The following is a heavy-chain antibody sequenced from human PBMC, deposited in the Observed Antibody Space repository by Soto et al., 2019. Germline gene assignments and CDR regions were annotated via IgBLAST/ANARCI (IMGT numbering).Heavy chain of an antibody. J-gene: IGHJ5*02. Sequence: GGSLRLSCAASGFTFSSYGMHWVRQAPGKGLEWVAVIWYDGSNKYYADSVKGRFTISRDNSKNTLYLQMNSLRAEDTAVYYCARGPPGTYCSGGSCYSGTFYPWGQGTLVTVSS. CDR1: GFTFSSYG. D-gene: IGHD2-15*01. V-gene: IGHV3-33*01. CDR3: ARGPPGTYCSGGSCYSGTFYP. CDR2: IWYDGSNK.